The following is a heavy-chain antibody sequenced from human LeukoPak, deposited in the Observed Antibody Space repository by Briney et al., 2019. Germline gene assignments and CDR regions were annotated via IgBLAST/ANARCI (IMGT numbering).Heavy chain of an antibody. V-gene: IGHV1-3*01. J-gene: IGHJ5*02. Sequence: ASVKVSCKASGYTFTSYAMHWVRQAPGQRLEWMGWINAGDGNTKYSQKFQGRVTITRDTSASTAYMELSSLRSEDTAVYYCARDREEYYYDSSGYEDWFGPWGQGTLVTVSS. CDR1: GYTFTSYA. CDR3: ARDREEYYYDSSGYEDWFGP. CDR2: INAGDGNT. D-gene: IGHD3-22*01.